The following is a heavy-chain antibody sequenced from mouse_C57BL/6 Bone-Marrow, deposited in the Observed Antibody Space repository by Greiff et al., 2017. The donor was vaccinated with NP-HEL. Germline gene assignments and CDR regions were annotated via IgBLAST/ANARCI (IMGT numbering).Heavy chain of an antibody. J-gene: IGHJ4*01. CDR3: AREPGYAMDY. V-gene: IGHV1-82*01. CDR1: GYAFSNSW. CDR2: IYPGDGDT. D-gene: IGHD6-1*01. Sequence: QVQLQQSGPELVKPGASVKISCKASGYAFSNSWMNWVKQRPGRGLELIGRIYPGDGDTNYNGKFKGKATLTADKSSSTAYMQLSSLTSEDAAVDFGAREPGYAMDYWGQGTAVTVSS.